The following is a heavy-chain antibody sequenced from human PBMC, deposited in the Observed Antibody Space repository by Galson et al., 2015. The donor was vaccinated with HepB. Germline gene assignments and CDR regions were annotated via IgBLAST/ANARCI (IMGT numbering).Heavy chain of an antibody. V-gene: IGHV1-69*13. J-gene: IGHJ3*02. D-gene: IGHD4-23*01. CDR3: ARDSMFSGVLGATVVHRQVEAFDI. Sequence: SVKVSCKASGGTFSSYAISWVRQAPGQGLEWMGGIIPIFGTANYAQKFQGRVTITADESTSTAYMELSSLRSEDTAVYYCARDSMFSGVLGATVVHRQVEAFDIWGQGTMVTVSS. CDR2: IIPIFGTA. CDR1: GGTFSSYA.